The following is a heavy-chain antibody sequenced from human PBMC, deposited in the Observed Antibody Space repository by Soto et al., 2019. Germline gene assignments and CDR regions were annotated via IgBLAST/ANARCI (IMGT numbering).Heavy chain of an antibody. CDR1: GFTFSSYG. J-gene: IGHJ4*02. CDR2: IWYDGSNK. CDR3: ASVSEDIGVVQDAYYFDY. D-gene: IGHD2-2*01. Sequence: QVQLVESGGGVVQPGRSLRLSCAASGFTFSSYGMHWVRQAPGKGLEWVAVIWYDGSNKYYADSVKGRFTISRDNSKTTLYQQKNIRRAEDTAVYYCASVSEDIGVVQDAYYFDYWGQGTLVTVSS. V-gene: IGHV3-33*01.